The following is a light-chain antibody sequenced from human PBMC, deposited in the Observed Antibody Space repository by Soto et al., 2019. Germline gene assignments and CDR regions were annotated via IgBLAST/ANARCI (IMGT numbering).Light chain of an antibody. J-gene: IGLJ3*02. CDR1: STDVGNSKF. Sequence: QSALTKPASVSGSPGQSLTISCTGSSTDVGNSKFVSWYQLHPGQAPKLMIYEGTKRPSGTSNRFSGSYSGNTASLTISGLQTEDEADYYCCSHAGTYTLVFGGGTQLTVL. V-gene: IGLV2-23*01. CDR3: CSHAGTYTLV. CDR2: EGT.